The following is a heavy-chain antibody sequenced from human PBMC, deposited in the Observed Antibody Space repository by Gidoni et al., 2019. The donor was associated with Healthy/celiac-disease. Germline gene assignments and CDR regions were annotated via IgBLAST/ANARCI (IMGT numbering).Heavy chain of an antibody. J-gene: IGHJ4*02. D-gene: IGHD3-16*01. V-gene: IGHV3-64D*06. CDR3: VKDGQSPRYEYVWGSYGGFDY. CDR2: ISSNGGST. Sequence: WVRQAPGKGLEYVSAISSNGGSTYYADSVKGRFTISRDNSKNTLYLQMSSLRAEDTAVYYCVKDGQSPRYEYVWGSYGGFDYGGQGTLVTVSS.